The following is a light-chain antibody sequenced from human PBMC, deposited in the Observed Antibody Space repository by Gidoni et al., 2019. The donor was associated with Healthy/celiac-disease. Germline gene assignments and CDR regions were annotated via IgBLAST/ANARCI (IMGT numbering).Light chain of an antibody. Sequence: QSVLTQPPSASGTPGQRVTISCSGSSSNIGSNTVNWYQQPPGTAPKLLIYSNNQRPPGVPDRFSGSKSGRSASLAISGLQSEDEADYYCAAWDDSLNAHYVFGTGTKVTVL. V-gene: IGLV1-44*01. CDR3: AAWDDSLNAHYV. CDR1: SSNIGSNT. CDR2: SNN. J-gene: IGLJ1*01.